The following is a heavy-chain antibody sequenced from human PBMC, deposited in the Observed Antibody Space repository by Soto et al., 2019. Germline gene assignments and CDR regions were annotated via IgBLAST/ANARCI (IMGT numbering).Heavy chain of an antibody. Sequence: QVQLVESGGGVVQPGRSLRLSCAASGFPFSTYGMHWVRQAPGTGLEWVAVIWSDGGNKYYADSVKGRFTISRDNSKNMLYLQMNSLRAEDTAVYYCASRSPALDYWGQGTLVTVSS. CDR1: GFPFSTYG. CDR3: ASRSPALDY. CDR2: IWSDGGNK. J-gene: IGHJ4*02. D-gene: IGHD2-2*01. V-gene: IGHV3-33*01.